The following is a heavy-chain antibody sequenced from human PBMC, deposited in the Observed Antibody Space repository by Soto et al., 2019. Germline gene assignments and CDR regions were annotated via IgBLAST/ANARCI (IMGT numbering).Heavy chain of an antibody. J-gene: IGHJ4*02. Sequence: QVHLVESGGGVVQPGRSLRLSCAASGFTFSSYGMHWVRQAPGKGLEWVALIWYDGKNKYHADSVKGRFTISRDNFKNTQYLQMTSLRVEDTAVYYCARDLGSDQQQLDYWGQGTLVTVSS. CDR1: GFTFSSYG. D-gene: IGHD6-13*01. V-gene: IGHV3-33*01. CDR2: IWYDGKNK. CDR3: ARDLGSDQQQLDY.